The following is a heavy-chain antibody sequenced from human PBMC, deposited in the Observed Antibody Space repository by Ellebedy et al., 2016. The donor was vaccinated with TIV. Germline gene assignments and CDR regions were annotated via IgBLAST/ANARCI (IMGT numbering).Heavy chain of an antibody. CDR1: GYSFTSYW. CDR2: IYLGDSDT. J-gene: IGHJ4*02. Sequence: GGSLRLSCKGSGYSFTSYWIGWVRQMPGKGLEWMGIIYLGDSDTRYSPSFQGQVTISADKSISTAYLQWSSLKASDTAMYYCARDTMWGFDSWGQGTLVTVSS. CDR3: ARDTMWGFDS. D-gene: IGHD3-10*02. V-gene: IGHV5-51*01.